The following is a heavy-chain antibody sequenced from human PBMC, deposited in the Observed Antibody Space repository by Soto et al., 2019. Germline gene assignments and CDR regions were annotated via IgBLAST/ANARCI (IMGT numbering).Heavy chain of an antibody. CDR2: IIPIFGTA. V-gene: IGHV1-69*01. CDR3: ARGGVQLAQTIYYFDY. Sequence: QVQLVQSGAEVKKPGSSVKVSCKASGGTFSSYAISWVRQAPGQGLEWMGGIIPIFGTANYAQKFQGRVTITADESTSTAYVELSSLRSEDTAVYYCARGGVQLAQTIYYFDYWGQGTLVTVSS. D-gene: IGHD3-9*01. CDR1: GGTFSSYA. J-gene: IGHJ4*02.